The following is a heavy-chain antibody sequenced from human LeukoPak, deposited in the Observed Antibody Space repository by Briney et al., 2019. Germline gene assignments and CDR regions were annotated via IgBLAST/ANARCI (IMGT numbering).Heavy chain of an antibody. V-gene: IGHV3-64D*06. CDR2: ISSNGDNT. CDR3: VRGTGY. CDR1: GFTFSTYV. J-gene: IGHJ4*02. Sequence: PGGSLRLSCSVSGFTFSTYVMHWVRQAPGKGLEYVSAISSNGDNTYYADSVKGRFTISRDNSKNTLYPQMSSLRADDTAVYYCVRGTGYWDQGTLVTVSS.